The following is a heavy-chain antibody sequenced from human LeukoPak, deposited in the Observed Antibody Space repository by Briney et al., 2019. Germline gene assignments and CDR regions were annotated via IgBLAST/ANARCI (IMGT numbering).Heavy chain of an antibody. D-gene: IGHD5-18*01. CDR2: IDPSDSYT. CDR1: GYSFTSYW. V-gene: IGHV5-10-1*01. Sequence: GESLRISCKGSGYSFTSYWISWVRQMPGKGLEWMGRIDPSDSYTNYSPSFQGHVTISADKSISTAYLQWSSLKASDTAMYYCARDNVEDTAMGYYYYGMDAWGQGTTVTVSS. J-gene: IGHJ6*02. CDR3: ARDNVEDTAMGYYYYGMDA.